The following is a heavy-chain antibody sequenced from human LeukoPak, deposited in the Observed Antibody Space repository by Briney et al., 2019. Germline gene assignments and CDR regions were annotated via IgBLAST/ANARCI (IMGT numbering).Heavy chain of an antibody. V-gene: IGHV3-21*01. Sequence: GGSLRLSCAASGFTFSSYSMNWVRQAPGKGLEWVSSISSSSSYIYYADSVKGRFTISRDNSKNTLYLQMNSLRAEDTAVYYCARKVGATGFDYWGQGTLVTVSS. CDR2: ISSSSSYI. J-gene: IGHJ4*02. D-gene: IGHD1-26*01. CDR3: ARKVGATGFDY. CDR1: GFTFSSYS.